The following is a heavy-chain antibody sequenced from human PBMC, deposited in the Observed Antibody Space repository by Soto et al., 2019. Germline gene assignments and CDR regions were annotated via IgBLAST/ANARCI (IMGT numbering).Heavy chain of an antibody. J-gene: IGHJ4*02. D-gene: IGHD1-20*01. CDR3: PYMLVPATPYIWSGGPFDY. CDR1: GFSLSTSGVG. Sequence: QITLKESGPTLVKPTQTLTLTCTFSGFSLSTSGVGVGWIRQPPGKALEWLVFIYWDDDKRYSPSLTSRLTITKDSSRNQVVLTMTNMDPVDTATYYCPYMLVPATPYIWSGGPFDYWGQGILVTVSS. V-gene: IGHV2-5*02. CDR2: IYWDDDK.